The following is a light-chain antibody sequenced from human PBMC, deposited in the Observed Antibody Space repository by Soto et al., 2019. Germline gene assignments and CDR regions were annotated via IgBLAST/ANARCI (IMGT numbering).Light chain of an antibody. CDR1: QSVSSSY. Sequence: EIVLTQSPATLSLSPGERDTLSCRASQSVSSSYLAWYQQKPGQAPRLLLYGASSRATGIPDRFSGSGSGTDFSLTISRLEPEDFAVYYCQQYGSTLRITFGGGTKVEIK. CDR3: QQYGSTLRIT. V-gene: IGKV3-20*01. CDR2: GAS. J-gene: IGKJ4*01.